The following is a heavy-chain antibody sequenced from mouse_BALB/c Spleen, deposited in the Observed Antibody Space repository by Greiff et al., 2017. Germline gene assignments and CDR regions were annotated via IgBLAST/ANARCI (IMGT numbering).Heavy chain of an antibody. V-gene: IGHV6-6*02. CDR3: TGGRYDVDVLFDY. CDR1: GFTFCNYW. D-gene: IGHD2-14*01. CDR2: IRLKSNNYAT. J-gene: IGHJ2*01. Sequence: EVKLEASVGGLVQPGGSMKLSCVASGFTFCNYWMNWVRQSPEKGLEWVAEIRLKSNNYATHYAESVKGRFTISRDDSKSSVYLQMNNLRAEDTGIYYCTGGRYDVDVLFDYWGQGTTLTVSS.